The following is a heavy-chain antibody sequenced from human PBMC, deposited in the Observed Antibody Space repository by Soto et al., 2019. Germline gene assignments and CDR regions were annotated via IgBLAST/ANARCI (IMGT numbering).Heavy chain of an antibody. J-gene: IGHJ5*02. V-gene: IGHV1-69*13. CDR1: GDTFSTYT. CDR3: ARVNYWFDP. D-gene: IGHD1-7*01. Sequence: SVKVSCKASGDTFSTYTITWMRQAPGQGLEWMGGIIPRSATSNYAQKFQGRVTITADESTNTAYMELSSLRSEDTAVYYCARVNYWFDPWGQGTLVTVSS. CDR2: IIPRSATS.